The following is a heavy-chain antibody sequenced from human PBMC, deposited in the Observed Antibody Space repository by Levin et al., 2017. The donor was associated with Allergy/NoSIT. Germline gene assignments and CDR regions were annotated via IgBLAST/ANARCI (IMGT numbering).Heavy chain of an antibody. CDR1: GFSFSTYT. CDR2: ITTSSRTI. D-gene: IGHD3-10*01. CDR3: ARGPEGTMVRGVINRFDQ. Sequence: PGESLKISCSASGFSFSTYTMNWVRQAPGKGLEWVAYITTSSRTIFYADSVKGRFTISRDNAKNSLFLQMDSLRVEDTAVYYCARGPEGTMVRGVINRFDQWGQGALVTVSS. J-gene: IGHJ4*02. V-gene: IGHV3-48*04.